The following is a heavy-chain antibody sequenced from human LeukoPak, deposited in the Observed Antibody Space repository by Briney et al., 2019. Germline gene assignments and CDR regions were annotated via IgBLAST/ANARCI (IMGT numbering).Heavy chain of an antibody. D-gene: IGHD1-26*01. CDR2: IYYSGST. CDR3: ARDLPSGSPDY. V-gene: IGHV4-59*12. J-gene: IGHJ4*02. CDR1: GGSISSYY. Sequence: SETLSLTCTVSGGSISSYYWSWIRQPPGKGLEWIGYIYYSGSTNYNPSLKSRVTISVDTSKNQFSLKLSSVTAADTAVYYCARDLPSGSPDYWGQGTLVTVSS.